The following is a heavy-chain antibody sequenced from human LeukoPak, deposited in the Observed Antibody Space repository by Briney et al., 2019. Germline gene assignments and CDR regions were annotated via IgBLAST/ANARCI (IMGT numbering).Heavy chain of an antibody. J-gene: IGHJ4*02. D-gene: IGHD1-7*01. Sequence: PSETLSLTCAVYGGSFSGYYWSWIRQPPGKGLEWIGEINHSGSTNYNPSLKSRVTISVDTSKNQFSLKLSSVTAADTAVYYCARGRGWNYFSFDYWGQGTLVTVPS. CDR1: GGSFSGYY. CDR2: INHSGST. V-gene: IGHV4-34*01. CDR3: ARGRGWNYFSFDY.